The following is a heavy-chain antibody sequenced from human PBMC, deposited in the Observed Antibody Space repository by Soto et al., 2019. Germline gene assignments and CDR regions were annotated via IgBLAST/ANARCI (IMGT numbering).Heavy chain of an antibody. J-gene: IGHJ4*02. CDR3: TRLYGGYDYDGVYFDY. CDR2: IVVGSGNT. D-gene: IGHD3-22*01. V-gene: IGHV1-58*02. CDR1: GFTFTSSA. Sequence: SVKVSCKASGFTFTSSAMQWVRQARGQRLEWIGWIVVGSGNTNYAQKFQERVTITRDMSTSTAYMELNSLKTEDTAVYYCTRLYGGYDYDGVYFDYWGQGTLVTVSS.